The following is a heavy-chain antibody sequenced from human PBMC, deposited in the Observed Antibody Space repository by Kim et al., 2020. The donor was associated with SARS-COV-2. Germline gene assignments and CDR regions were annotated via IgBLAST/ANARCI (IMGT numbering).Heavy chain of an antibody. D-gene: IGHD3-3*01. J-gene: IGHJ3*02. CDR1: GGSFSGYY. CDR3: ARGHTIFGGVIIGAFYI. Sequence: SETLSLTCAVYGGSFSGYYWSWIRQPPGKGLEWIGEINHSGSTNYNPSLKSRVTISVDTSKNQFSLKLSSVTAADTAVYYCARGHTIFGGVIIGAFYIWG. CDR2: INHSGST. V-gene: IGHV4-34*01.